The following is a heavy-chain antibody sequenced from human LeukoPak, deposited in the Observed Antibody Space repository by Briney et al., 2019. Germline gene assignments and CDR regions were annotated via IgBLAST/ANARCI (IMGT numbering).Heavy chain of an antibody. CDR3: ARAPRTAANFDY. CDR1: GFTFSSYA. J-gene: IGHJ4*02. V-gene: IGHV3-30-3*01. Sequence: GGSLRLSCAASGFTFSSYAMHWVRQALGKGLEWVAVISYDGNNKYYADSVKGRFTISRDNSKNTLYLQMNTLRAEDTAVYYCARAPRTAANFDYWGQGTLVTVSS. D-gene: IGHD6-13*01. CDR2: ISYDGNNK.